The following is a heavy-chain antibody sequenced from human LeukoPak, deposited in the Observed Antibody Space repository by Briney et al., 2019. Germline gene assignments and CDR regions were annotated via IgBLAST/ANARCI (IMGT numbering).Heavy chain of an antibody. V-gene: IGHV3-20*04. J-gene: IGHJ4*02. CDR3: ARAPITSPFYFDY. Sequence: GGSLRLACTASGFAFDEHGMSWVRQVPGKGLEWVSGINWSGGSTGYADPLRGRFTISRDNAKNSLYLQMDSLRAEDTALYYCARAPITSPFYFDYWGQGTLVTVSS. CDR2: INWSGGST. D-gene: IGHD2-2*01. CDR1: GFAFDEHG.